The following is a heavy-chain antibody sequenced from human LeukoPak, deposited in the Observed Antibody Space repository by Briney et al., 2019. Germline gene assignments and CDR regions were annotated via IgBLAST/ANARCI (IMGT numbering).Heavy chain of an antibody. CDR2: VSYDGNYK. D-gene: IGHD2-15*01. V-gene: IGHV3-30-3*01. CDR3: ATTNHCSGGSCSSWSPDS. Sequence: PGGSLRLSCGASGFTFSSYAMHWVRQAPGKGLEWVAVVSYDGNYKYYLDSVKGRFTISRDNSKNTLNLQMNSLRPEDTALYYCATTNHCSGGSCSSWSPDSWGQGTLVVVSS. CDR1: GFTFSSYA. J-gene: IGHJ4*02.